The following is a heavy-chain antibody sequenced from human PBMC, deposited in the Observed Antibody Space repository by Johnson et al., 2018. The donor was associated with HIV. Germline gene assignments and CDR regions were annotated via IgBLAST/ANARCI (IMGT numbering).Heavy chain of an antibody. CDR2: ISYDGTTT. V-gene: IGHV3-30*04. Sequence: QVQLVESGGGVVQPGKSLRLSCAVSGFTFTTYTLHWVRQVPGRGLEWVSLISYDGTTTFYADSVKGRFTISRDISKDTLFLQMNSLRPEDTAIYYCARGRKDSTRDDAFDIWGQGTMVTVSS. CDR1: GFTFTTYT. J-gene: IGHJ3*02. CDR3: ARGRKDSTRDDAFDI. D-gene: IGHD2-15*01.